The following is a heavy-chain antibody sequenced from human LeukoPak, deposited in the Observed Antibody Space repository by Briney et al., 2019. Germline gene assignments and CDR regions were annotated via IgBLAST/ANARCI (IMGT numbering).Heavy chain of an antibody. CDR3: ARTYGDYDYYYGLDV. Sequence: GGSLRLSCAASGFTVSNNYMAWVRQAPGKGLEWASVIDSDGSTYYADSVKGRFTISRDSSKNTLFLQMNSLGAEDTAVYYCARTYGDYDYYYGLDVWGQGTTVTVSS. CDR1: GFTVSNNY. J-gene: IGHJ6*02. D-gene: IGHD4-17*01. CDR2: IDSDGST. V-gene: IGHV3-66*01.